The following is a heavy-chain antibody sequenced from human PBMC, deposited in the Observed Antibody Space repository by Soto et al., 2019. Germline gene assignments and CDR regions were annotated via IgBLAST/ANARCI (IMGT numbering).Heavy chain of an antibody. CDR3: ARRPQDCSGGRCYLYFHH. Sequence: SETVSLTCTVSGGCISSGDYYWSWIRQPPGKGLEWIGYIYYSGSTYYNPSLKSRVTISVDTSKNQFSLKLSSVTAADTAVYYCARRPQDCSGGRCYLYFHHWGQGTLVTVS. J-gene: IGHJ1*01. CDR1: GGCISSGDYY. V-gene: IGHV4-30-4*08. D-gene: IGHD2-15*01. CDR2: IYYSGST.